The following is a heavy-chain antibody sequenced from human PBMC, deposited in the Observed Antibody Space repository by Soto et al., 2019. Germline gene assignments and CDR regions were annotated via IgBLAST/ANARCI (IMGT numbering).Heavy chain of an antibody. V-gene: IGHV3-23*01. CDR2: ISGSGGST. CDR3: ARSTTVTTRYFQH. J-gene: IGHJ1*01. D-gene: IGHD4-17*01. Sequence: GGSLRLSCAASGFTFSSYAMSWVRQAPGKGLEWVSAISGSGGSTYYADSVKGRFTISRDNSKNTLYLQMNSLRAEDTAVYYCARSTTVTTRYFQHWGQGTLVIVSS. CDR1: GFTFSSYA.